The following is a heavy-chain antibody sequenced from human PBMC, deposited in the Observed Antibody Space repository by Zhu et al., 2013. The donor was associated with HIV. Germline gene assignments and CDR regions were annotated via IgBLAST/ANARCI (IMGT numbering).Heavy chain of an antibody. D-gene: IGHD2-2*01. CDR1: GGTFSSYA. CDR2: IIPIFGTA. J-gene: IGHJ6*02. CDR3: ARVLVVPAAMRLSGELADV. Sequence: QVQLVQSGAEVKKPGSSVKVSCKASGGTFSSYAISWVRQAPGQGLEWMGGIIPIFGTANYAQKFQGRVTITADKSTSTAYMELSSLRSEDTAVYYCARVLVVPAAMRLSGELADVWGQGTTVTVSS. V-gene: IGHV1-69*06.